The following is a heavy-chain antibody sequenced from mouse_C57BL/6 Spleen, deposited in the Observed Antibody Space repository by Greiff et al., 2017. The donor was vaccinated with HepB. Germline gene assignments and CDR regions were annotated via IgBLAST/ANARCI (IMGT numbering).Heavy chain of an antibody. V-gene: IGHV5-4*01. J-gene: IGHJ2*01. Sequence: EVQLVESGGGLVKPGGSLKLSCAASGFTFSSYAMSWVRQTPEKRLEWVATISDGGSYTYYPDNVKGRFTISRDNAKNNLYLQMSHLKSEDTAMYYCARDYYGSSSDCWGQGTTLTVSS. CDR3: ARDYYGSSSDC. CDR1: GFTFSSYA. CDR2: ISDGGSYT. D-gene: IGHD1-1*01.